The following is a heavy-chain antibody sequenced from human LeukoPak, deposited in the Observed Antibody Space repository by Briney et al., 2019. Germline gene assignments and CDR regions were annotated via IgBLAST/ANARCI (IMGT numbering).Heavy chain of an antibody. CDR2: ISGSGGYT. D-gene: IGHD4-17*01. J-gene: IGHJ4*02. V-gene: IGHV3-23*01. CDR3: AKDTGDYNFQFDY. CDR1: GFPFSSYA. Sequence: PGGSLRLSCSASGFPFSSYAMHWVRQAPGKGLEWVSIISGSGGYTYYADSVKGRFTLSRDNSKNTLYLQMNSLRAEDTAVYYCAKDTGDYNFQFDYWGQGILVTVSS.